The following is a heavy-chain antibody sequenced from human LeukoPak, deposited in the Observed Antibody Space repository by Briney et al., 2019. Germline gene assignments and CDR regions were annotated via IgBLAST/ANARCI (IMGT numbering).Heavy chain of an antibody. D-gene: IGHD4-17*01. CDR3: ARARATVTNFDY. J-gene: IGHJ4*02. Sequence: PGGSLRLSCAASGFTFSSYSMNWVRQAPGKGLKWVSSISSSSSYIYYADSVKGRFTISRDNAKNSLYLQMNSLRAEDTAVYYCARARATVTNFDYWGQGTLVTVSS. V-gene: IGHV3-21*06. CDR2: ISSSSSYI. CDR1: GFTFSSYS.